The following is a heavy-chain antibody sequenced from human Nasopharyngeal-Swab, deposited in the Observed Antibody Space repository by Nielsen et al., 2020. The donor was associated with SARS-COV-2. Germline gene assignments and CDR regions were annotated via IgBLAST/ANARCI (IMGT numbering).Heavy chain of an antibody. V-gene: IGHV3-13*04. J-gene: IGHJ6*02. Sequence: GGSLRLSCAASGFTFSSYDMHWVRQATGKGLEWVSAIGTAGDTYYPGSVKGRFTISRDNSKNTLYLQMNSLRAEDTAVYYCARDPGMVRGVIIIRYYYGMDVWGQGTTVTVSS. CDR3: ARDPGMVRGVIIIRYYYGMDV. D-gene: IGHD3-10*01. CDR2: IGTAGDT. CDR1: GFTFSSYD.